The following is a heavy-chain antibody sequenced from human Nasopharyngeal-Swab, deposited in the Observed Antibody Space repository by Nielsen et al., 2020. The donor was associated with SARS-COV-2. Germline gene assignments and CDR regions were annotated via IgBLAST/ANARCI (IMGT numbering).Heavy chain of an antibody. J-gene: IGHJ6*03. V-gene: IGHV4-34*01. D-gene: IGHD2-2*01. CDR3: ARERLGYCSSTSCYGGERYYYYYYMDV. CDR2: INHSGST. Sequence: PGKGLEWIGEINHSGSTNYNPSLKSRVTISVDTSKNQFSLKLSSVTAADTAVYYCARERLGYCSSTSCYGGERYYYYYYMDVWGKGTTVTVSS.